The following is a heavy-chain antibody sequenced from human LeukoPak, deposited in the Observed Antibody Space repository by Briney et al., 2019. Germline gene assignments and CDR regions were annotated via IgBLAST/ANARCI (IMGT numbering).Heavy chain of an antibody. J-gene: IGHJ4*02. V-gene: IGHV4-4*09. CDR3: ARRRTTGTTGYFDY. D-gene: IGHD1-1*01. Sequence: SETLSLTCTVSGGSISTYYWSWIRQPPGKGLEWIGYIYTSESTNYNPSLKSRVTISVDTSKNQFSLMLSSVTAADTALYYCARRRTTGTTGYFDYWGRGVLVTVSS. CDR1: GGSISTYY. CDR2: IYTSEST.